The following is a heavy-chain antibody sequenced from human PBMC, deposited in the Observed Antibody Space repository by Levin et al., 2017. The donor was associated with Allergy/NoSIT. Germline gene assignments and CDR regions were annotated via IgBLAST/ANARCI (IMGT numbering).Heavy chain of an antibody. CDR3: TRDAGSYHYYYYGMDV. Sequence: GGSLRLSCTASGFTFGDYAMSWFRQAPGKGLEWVGFIRSKAYGGTTEYAASVKGRFTISRDDSKSIAYLQMNSLKTEDTAVYYCTRDAGSYHYYYYGMDVWGQGTTVTVSS. V-gene: IGHV3-49*03. CDR1: GFTFGDYA. CDR2: IRSKAYGGTT. D-gene: IGHD1-26*01. J-gene: IGHJ6*02.